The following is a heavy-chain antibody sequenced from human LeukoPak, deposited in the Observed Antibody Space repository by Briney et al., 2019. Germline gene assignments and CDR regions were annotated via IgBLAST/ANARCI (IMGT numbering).Heavy chain of an antibody. Sequence: SETLSLTCTVSGASISSWYWSWIRQPPGKGLEWIGNIHGSGNTNYNPSLKSRVTISVDTSKNQFSLKLSSVTAADTAVYYCARERSMVRGVSWFDPWGQGTLVTVSS. V-gene: IGHV4-59*01. J-gene: IGHJ5*02. D-gene: IGHD3-10*01. CDR2: IHGSGNT. CDR3: ARERSMVRGVSWFDP. CDR1: GASISSWY.